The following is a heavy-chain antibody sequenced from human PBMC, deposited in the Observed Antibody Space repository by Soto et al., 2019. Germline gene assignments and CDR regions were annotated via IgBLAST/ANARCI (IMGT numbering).Heavy chain of an antibody. D-gene: IGHD1-26*01. J-gene: IGHJ4*02. V-gene: IGHV1-18*01. Sequence: QVQLVQSGAEVKKPGASVKVSCKASGYSFTSYGISWVRQAPGQGLEWMGWISTYNGDTNYAQKLQGRLTMTTDTSTSTAYMELRSLRSADTAVYFCARDLNSASYYNSWGQGTLVTVSS. CDR2: ISTYNGDT. CDR3: ARDLNSASYYNS. CDR1: GYSFTSYG.